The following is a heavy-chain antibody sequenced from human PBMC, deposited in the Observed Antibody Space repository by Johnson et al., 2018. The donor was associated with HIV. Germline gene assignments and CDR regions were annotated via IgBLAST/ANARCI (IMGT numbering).Heavy chain of an antibody. CDR2: INSDGSST. J-gene: IGHJ3*02. V-gene: IGHV3-74*01. CDR1: GFTFSNYG. D-gene: IGHD5-18*01. CDR3: PRETNSAMAGDAFDI. Sequence: VQLVESGGGVVQPGGSLRLSCAASGFTFSNYGMHWVSQAPGKGLEWVSGINSDGSSTNYADSVKGRFTISRDNAKNTLYLQMNSLRAEDTAVYYCPRETNSAMAGDAFDIWGQGTMVTVSS.